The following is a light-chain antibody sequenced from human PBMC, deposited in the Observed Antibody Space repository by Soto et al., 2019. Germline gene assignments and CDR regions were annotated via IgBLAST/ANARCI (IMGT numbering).Light chain of an antibody. V-gene: IGLV2-11*01. CDR2: DIS. CDR1: SSDVGDYKY. CDR3: CSYAGSYSYV. J-gene: IGLJ1*01. Sequence: QSALSQPRSVSGSPGQSVTMSCTGTSSDVGDYKYVSWYRQDPGKAPKIIIYDISERPSGVPDRFSGSKSGNTASLTISGLQAEDESDYYCCSYAGSYSYVFGTGTKVTVL.